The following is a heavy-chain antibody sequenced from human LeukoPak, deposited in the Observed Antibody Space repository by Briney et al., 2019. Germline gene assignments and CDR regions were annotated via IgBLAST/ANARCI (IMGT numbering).Heavy chain of an antibody. CDR3: ARVEASGYDYGAFDY. CDR2: IKQDGSAK. D-gene: IGHD5-12*01. V-gene: IGHV3-7*01. Sequence: GGSLRLSCAASGFTFNRYWMSWVRQAPGKELQWVANIKQDGSAKYYVDSVKGRFTISRDNAKNSLYLQMNSLRAEDTAVYYCARVEASGYDYGAFDYWGLGTLVTVSS. CDR1: GFTFNRYW. J-gene: IGHJ4*02.